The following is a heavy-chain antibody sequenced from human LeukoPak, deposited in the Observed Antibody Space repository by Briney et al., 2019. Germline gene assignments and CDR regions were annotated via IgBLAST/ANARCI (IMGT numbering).Heavy chain of an antibody. CDR1: GFTFGDYA. CDR3: TKGAYGYLDY. V-gene: IGHV3-49*03. Sequence: GGSLRLSCTSSGFTFGDYAMSWFRQAPGKGLEWIGFIRSKAYRGTTEYAASVKGRSAISRDDSKSIAYLQMNSLKTEDTAVYYCTKGAYGYLDYWGQGTLVTVSS. J-gene: IGHJ4*02. D-gene: IGHD4-17*01. CDR2: IRSKAYRGTT.